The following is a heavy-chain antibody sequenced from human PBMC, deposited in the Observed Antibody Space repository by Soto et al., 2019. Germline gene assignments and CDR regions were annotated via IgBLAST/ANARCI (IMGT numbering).Heavy chain of an antibody. CDR2: INPGGGSA. J-gene: IGHJ6*02. V-gene: IGHV1-46*01. CDR1: GSAITRYY. CDR3: ARDTSGWSVNGLDV. D-gene: IGHD6-19*01. Sequence: QVDLVQSGAEVKKPGASVTISCKASGSAITRYYIHWVRQAPGRGLEWMGIINPGGGSASYAQKFQDRVTIATDTSTGTVYMDLRALRTEATAVYYCARDTSGWSVNGLDVWGQGTTVNVSS.